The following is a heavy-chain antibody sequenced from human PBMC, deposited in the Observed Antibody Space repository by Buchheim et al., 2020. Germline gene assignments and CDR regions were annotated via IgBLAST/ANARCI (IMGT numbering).Heavy chain of an antibody. Sequence: QVQVVQSGAEVKKPGASVKVSCKASGYTFIDYYIHWVRQAPGQGLEWMGWINPNSGNTGYAQKFQGRVTMTRNTSISTAYMELSSLRSEETAVYYCARKIYGGYWYFDLWGRGTL. CDR1: GYTFIDYY. J-gene: IGHJ2*01. V-gene: IGHV1-8*02. D-gene: IGHD4-23*01. CDR2: INPNSGNT. CDR3: ARKIYGGYWYFDL.